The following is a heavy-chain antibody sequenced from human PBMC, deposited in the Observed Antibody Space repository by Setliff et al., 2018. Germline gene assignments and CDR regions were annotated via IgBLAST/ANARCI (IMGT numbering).Heavy chain of an antibody. CDR2: IRYNGNNK. CDR3: AKDYSMAITVGYFQH. Sequence: GESLKISCAASGFTFSSYGMHWVRQAPGKGLEWVAFIRYNGNNKYYVDSVKGRFTISRDNSKNTLYLEMNSLRAEDTAVYYCAKDYSMAITVGYFQHWGHGTLVTVSS. J-gene: IGHJ1*01. D-gene: IGHD1-20*01. V-gene: IGHV3-30*02. CDR1: GFTFSSYG.